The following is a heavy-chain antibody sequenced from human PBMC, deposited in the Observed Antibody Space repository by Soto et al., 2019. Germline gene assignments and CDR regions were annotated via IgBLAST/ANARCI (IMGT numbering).Heavy chain of an antibody. CDR1: GGSFNGYS. J-gene: IGHJ6*02. D-gene: IGHD6-13*01. CDR2: IFSSGTT. CDR3: ARGPPAGSFYVVDM. Sequence: SETLSLTCTVSGGSFNGYSWNWIRQPPGKGLESIGYIFSSGTTKYNPSLKSRLIISIDMPKRQFSLKLTSVTADDTAVYYCARGPPAGSFYVVDMWGQGTTVTVSS. V-gene: IGHV4-4*09.